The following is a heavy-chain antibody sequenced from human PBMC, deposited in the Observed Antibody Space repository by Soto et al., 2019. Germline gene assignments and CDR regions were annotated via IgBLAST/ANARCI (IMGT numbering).Heavy chain of an antibody. CDR1: GCIFTGHY. V-gene: IGHV1-2*02. Sequence: GSSVKLSSKASGCIFTGHYMHWVRQAPGQGLDCMGWINPISGDTNYAQKFQGRVTMTRDTSISTPYMYLSSLISADTAVYYCARVRRSPYALAVRAQGSTDLVS. CDR3: ARVRRSPYALAV. J-gene: IGHJ6*02. CDR2: INPISGDT. D-gene: IGHD2-2*01.